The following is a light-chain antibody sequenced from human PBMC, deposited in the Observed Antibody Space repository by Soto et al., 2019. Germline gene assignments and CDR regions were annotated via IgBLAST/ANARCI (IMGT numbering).Light chain of an antibody. CDR1: QSVSSSY. V-gene: IGKV3-20*01. CDR2: GAS. J-gene: IGKJ1*01. CDR3: QQYGSSPPWT. Sequence: EIVLTQSPGTLSLSPGERATLSCRASQSVSSSYLAWYQQKPGQAPRLLIYGASSRATGIPDRFSGSGSGIDYTLTISRLEPGDFAVYYCQQYGSSPPWTFGQGTKVEIK.